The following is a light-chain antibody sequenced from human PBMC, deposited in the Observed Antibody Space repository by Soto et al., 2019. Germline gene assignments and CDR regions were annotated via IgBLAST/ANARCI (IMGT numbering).Light chain of an antibody. J-gene: IGKJ4*01. Sequence: EVVLTQSPATLSFSTGERATLSCRASQSISSYLAWYQQKPGQAPRLLIYDAFKRATGIPAWFSGCGSGPDFTLTISSLESEDYAVYCCQQRSRWPPTFGGGTRVEI. CDR3: QQRSRWPPT. V-gene: IGKV3-11*01. CDR1: QSISSY. CDR2: DAF.